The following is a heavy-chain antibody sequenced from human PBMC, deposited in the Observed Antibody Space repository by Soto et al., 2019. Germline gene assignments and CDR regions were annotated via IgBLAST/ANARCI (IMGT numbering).Heavy chain of an antibody. D-gene: IGHD1-26*01. V-gene: IGHV1-2*02. J-gene: IGHJ5*02. CDR3: ARDREATNWFDP. CDR2: INPNSGGT. Sequence: GSVKVYCKASGYTFTGYYMHLERQAPGQGLEWMGWINPNSGGTNYAQKFQGRVTMTRDTSISTAYMELSRLRSDDTAVYYCARDREATNWFDPWGQGTMVTVSS. CDR1: GYTFTGYY.